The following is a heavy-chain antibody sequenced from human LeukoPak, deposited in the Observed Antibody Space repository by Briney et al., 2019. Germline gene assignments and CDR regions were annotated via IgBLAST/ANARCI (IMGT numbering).Heavy chain of an antibody. V-gene: IGHV4-59*01. J-gene: IGHJ4*02. Sequence: ASETLSLTCTVSGGSISTYYWNWIRQPPGKGLEWIGYIYYSGSTNYNPSLKSRVTISVDTSKNQFSLKLSALTAADTAVYYCARSANLFDYWGRGTLVTVS. D-gene: IGHD4/OR15-4a*01. CDR1: GGSISTYY. CDR2: IYYSGST. CDR3: ARSANLFDY.